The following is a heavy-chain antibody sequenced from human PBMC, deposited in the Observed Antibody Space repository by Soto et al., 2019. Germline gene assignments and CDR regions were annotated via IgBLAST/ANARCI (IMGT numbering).Heavy chain of an antibody. Sequence: SVKFSCNAPVGPLSSYAISLVRQAPGQGLEWMGGIIPIFGTANYEQKFQGRVTITADESTSTAYMELSRLRSEDTAVYYCARPGPKDKGYYYYGMDVWGQGTTVTVSS. CDR2: IIPIFGTA. CDR3: ARPGPKDKGYYYYGMDV. J-gene: IGHJ6*02. D-gene: IGHD1-1*01. V-gene: IGHV1-69*13. CDR1: VGPLSSYA.